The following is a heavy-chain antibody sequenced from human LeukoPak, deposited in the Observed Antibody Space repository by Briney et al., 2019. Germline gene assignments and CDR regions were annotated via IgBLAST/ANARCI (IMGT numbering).Heavy chain of an antibody. D-gene: IGHD3-10*01. V-gene: IGHV3-53*01. J-gene: IGHJ4*02. CDR3: AKDFEGSRSYHRPFDY. CDR1: GFTVSSNY. Sequence: GGSLRLSCAASGFTVSSNYMSWVRQAPGKGLEWVSVIYSGGSTYYADSVKGRFTISRDNSKNTLYLQMNSLRAEDTALYFCAKDFEGSRSYHRPFDYWGQGTLGTVSS. CDR2: IYSGGST.